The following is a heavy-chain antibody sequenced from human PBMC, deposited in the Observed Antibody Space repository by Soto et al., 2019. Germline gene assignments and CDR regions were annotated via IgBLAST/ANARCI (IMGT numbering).Heavy chain of an antibody. Sequence: ASVKVSCKASGYTFTSYDINWVRQATGQGLEWMGWMNPNSGNTGYAQKFQGRVTMTRNTSISTAYMELSSLRSEDTAVYYCARGYCSGGSCFFPYYYYYYMDFWGKGTKVTVSS. CDR1: GYTFTSYD. CDR2: MNPNSGNT. CDR3: ARGYCSGGSCFFPYYYYYYMDF. J-gene: IGHJ6*03. D-gene: IGHD2-15*01. V-gene: IGHV1-8*01.